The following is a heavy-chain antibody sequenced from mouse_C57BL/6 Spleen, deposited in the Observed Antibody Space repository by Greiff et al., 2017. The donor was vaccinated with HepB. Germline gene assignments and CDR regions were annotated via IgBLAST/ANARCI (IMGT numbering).Heavy chain of an antibody. J-gene: IGHJ2*01. Sequence: QVQLQQPGAELVKPGASEKMSCKASGYTFTSYWITWVKQRPGQGLEWIGDIYPGSGSTNYNEKFKSKATLTVDTSSSTAYMQLSSLTSEDSAVYYCARWDYGSSLFDYWGQGTTLTVSS. CDR1: GYTFTSYW. D-gene: IGHD1-1*01. CDR3: ARWDYGSSLFDY. CDR2: IYPGSGST. V-gene: IGHV1-55*01.